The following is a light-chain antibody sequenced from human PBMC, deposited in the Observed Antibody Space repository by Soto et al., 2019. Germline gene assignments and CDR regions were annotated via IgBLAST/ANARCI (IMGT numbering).Light chain of an antibody. V-gene: IGKV1-5*01. CDR3: QQYHRSSIT. CDR2: DAS. J-gene: IGKJ5*01. CDR1: QSLNNG. Sequence: DIQMTQSPSTLSASVGDRVTITCRASQSLNNGLAWYQQKPGKAPNLLIYDASTLERGVPSRFSGTGSGTEFTLTISSLQPDDLATYYCQQYHRSSITFGQGTRLEIK.